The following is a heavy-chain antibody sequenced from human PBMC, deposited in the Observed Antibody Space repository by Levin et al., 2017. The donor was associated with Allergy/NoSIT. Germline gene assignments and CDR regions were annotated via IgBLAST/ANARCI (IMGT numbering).Heavy chain of an antibody. D-gene: IGHD2/OR15-2a*01. CDR1: GFFFSNYW. CDR3: ARTKEGTALFDC. J-gene: IGHJ4*02. V-gene: IGHV3-7*01. Sequence: LSLTCAGSGFFFSNYWMSWVRQAPGKGLEWVANIKQDGSEKYYVDSVKGRFTISRENAENSVHLQMNSLRDDDTAMYYCARTKEGTALFDCWGQGTLVTVSS. CDR2: IKQDGSEK.